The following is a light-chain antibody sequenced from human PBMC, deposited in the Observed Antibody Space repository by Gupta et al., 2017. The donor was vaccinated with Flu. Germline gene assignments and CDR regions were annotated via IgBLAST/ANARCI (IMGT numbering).Light chain of an antibody. CDR1: KSVINY. Sequence: PATGSVSARERGTRTCRGSKSVINYLAWYQQKPGQAPRLLIYEASNRATGIPARFSGSGSGTDFTLTISSLEPEDFAVYYCQQRNNWPRTFGQGTKLEIK. CDR2: EAS. CDR3: QQRNNWPRT. J-gene: IGKJ2*01. V-gene: IGKV3-11*01.